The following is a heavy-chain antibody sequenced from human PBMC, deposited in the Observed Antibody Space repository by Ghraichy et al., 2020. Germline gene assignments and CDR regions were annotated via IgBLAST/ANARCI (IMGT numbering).Heavy chain of an antibody. CDR3: AKGSTSPQGHYYYYGMDV. CDR1: GGTFSSYA. D-gene: IGHD2-2*01. V-gene: IGHV1-69*13. CDR2: IIPIFGTA. J-gene: IGHJ6*02. Sequence: SVKVSCKASGGTFSSYAISWVRQAPGQGLEWMGGIIPIFGTANYAQKFQGRVTITADESTSTAYMELSSLRSEDTAVYYCAKGSTSPQGHYYYYGMDVWGQGTTVTVSS.